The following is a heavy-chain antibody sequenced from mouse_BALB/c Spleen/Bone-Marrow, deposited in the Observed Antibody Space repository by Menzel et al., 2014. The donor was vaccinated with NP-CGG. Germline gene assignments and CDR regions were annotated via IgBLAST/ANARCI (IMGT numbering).Heavy chain of an antibody. CDR1: GDSITSGY. J-gene: IGHJ2*01. CDR3: TRDYYGP. D-gene: IGHD1-2*01. Sequence: EVKLVESGPSLVKPSQTLSLTCSVTGDSITSGYWNWIRKFPGSKLEYMGYITYSGNTYYNPSLISRISITRDTSKNQYYLQLNSVTTEDTATYYCTRDYYGPWGQGTTLTVSS. V-gene: IGHV3-8*02. CDR2: ITYSGNT.